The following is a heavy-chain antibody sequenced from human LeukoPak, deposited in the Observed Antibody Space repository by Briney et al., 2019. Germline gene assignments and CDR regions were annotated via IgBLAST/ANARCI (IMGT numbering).Heavy chain of an antibody. V-gene: IGHV3-7*01. D-gene: IGHD2-15*01. J-gene: IGHJ4*02. CDR1: GFTFSHSW. CDR2: IKKTGSET. CDR3: AREDGYCSGGNCYSYFDS. Sequence: GGSLRLSCAASGFTFSHSWMSWVRQAPGKGLEWVAYIKKTGSETYYVDSVKGRFTITRDNTRNSLFLQMYSLRAEDTAVYFCAREDGYCSGGNCYSYFDSWGQGTLVTVSS.